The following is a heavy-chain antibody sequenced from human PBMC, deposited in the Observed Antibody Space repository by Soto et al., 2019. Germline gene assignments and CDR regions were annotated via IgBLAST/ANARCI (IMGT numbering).Heavy chain of an antibody. J-gene: IGHJ6*02. V-gene: IGHV5-51*01. CDR1: GYTFTNYW. CDR3: AASIFYYGMDV. Sequence: GESLKISCKGSGYTFTNYWIGWVRQMPGKGPEWMGIIYPGDSDTIYNPSFQGQVTISADKSITTTYLQWSSLKASDTAIYYCAASIFYYGMDVWGQGTTVTVSS. CDR2: IYPGDSDT.